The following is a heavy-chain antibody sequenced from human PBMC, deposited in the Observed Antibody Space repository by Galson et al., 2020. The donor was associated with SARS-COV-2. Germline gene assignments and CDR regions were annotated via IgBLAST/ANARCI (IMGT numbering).Heavy chain of an antibody. CDR3: ARDFKYSYGQGTTAD. D-gene: IGHD5-18*01. CDR2: IKQDGSET. V-gene: IGHV3-7*05. Sequence: TGGSLRLSCAASGFTFSSYWMTWVRQAPGKGLEWVANIKQDGSETYYLDSVRGRFTISRDNAKNSLYLQLDSLRAEDTAVYYCARDFKYSYGQGTTADWGQGTLVTVSS. J-gene: IGHJ4*02. CDR1: GFTFSSYW.